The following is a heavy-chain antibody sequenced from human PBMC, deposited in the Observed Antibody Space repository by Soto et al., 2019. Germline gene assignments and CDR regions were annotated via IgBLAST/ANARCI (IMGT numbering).Heavy chain of an antibody. CDR2: VYYTGNS. V-gene: IGHV4-59*01. CDR3: AIEFSRWFDP. CDR1: GCSIIDYY. Sequence: SETLSLTCTVSGCSIIDYYLSWIRQPPGKGLEWVGYVYYTGNSTYNPSLKSRVAMSVDTSKKQISLRLTSVTAADTAVYYCAIEFSRWFDPWGQGTLVTVSS. J-gene: IGHJ5*02.